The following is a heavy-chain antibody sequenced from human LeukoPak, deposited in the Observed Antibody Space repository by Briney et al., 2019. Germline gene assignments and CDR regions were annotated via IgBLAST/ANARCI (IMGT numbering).Heavy chain of an antibody. CDR1: GGTFSSYA. CDR2: IIPILGIA. Sequence: ASVKVSCKASGGTFSSYAISWVRQAPGQGLEWMGRIIPILGIANYAQKFQGRVTITADKSTSTAYMELSSLRSEDTAVYYCAIPLHDYGDYYGMDVWGQGTTVTVSS. J-gene: IGHJ6*02. V-gene: IGHV1-69*04. CDR3: AIPLHDYGDYYGMDV. D-gene: IGHD4-17*01.